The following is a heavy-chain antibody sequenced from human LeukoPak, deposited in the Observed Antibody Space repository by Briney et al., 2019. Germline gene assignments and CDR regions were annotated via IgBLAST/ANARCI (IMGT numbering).Heavy chain of an antibody. Sequence: PSETLSLTCSVSGGSIGSDYWTWIRQSPGGGLEWIGYICYIGSTNYNPSLKSRVTISVDTSKNEVFLNLTSVTTADTALYYCARGRYSWNYDYWGQGTLVTVSS. D-gene: IGHD1-1*01. CDR2: ICYIGST. J-gene: IGHJ4*02. CDR3: ARGRYSWNYDY. V-gene: IGHV4-59*01. CDR1: GGSIGSDY.